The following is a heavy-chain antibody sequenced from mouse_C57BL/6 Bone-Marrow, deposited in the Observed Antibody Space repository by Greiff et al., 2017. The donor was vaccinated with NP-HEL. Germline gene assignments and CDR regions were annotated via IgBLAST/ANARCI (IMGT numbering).Heavy chain of an antibody. CDR3: ARHVYGYLLFAY. J-gene: IGHJ3*01. Sequence: VQLQQSGAELVKPGASVKLSCQASGYTFPEYTIPWVKQRSGQGLGGIGWFYPGSGSIKYNEKFKDKATLTADKYSSTVYIELSRLTSEDSAVYFCARHVYGYLLFAYWGQGTLVTVSA. CDR2: FYPGSGSI. CDR1: GYTFPEYT. V-gene: IGHV1-62-2*01. D-gene: IGHD2-2*01.